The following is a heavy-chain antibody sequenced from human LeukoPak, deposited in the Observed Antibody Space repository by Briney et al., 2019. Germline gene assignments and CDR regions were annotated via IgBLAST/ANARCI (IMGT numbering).Heavy chain of an antibody. Sequence: GGSLRLSCAASRFTFKNYAMSWVREAPGKGVEWVTAISHNGRDTYYAHSVQGRFTISRDNSKNMLNLQMDSLLAEDTAVYYCAKELAITLPFDYWGQGTLVTVSS. CDR2: ISHNGRDT. V-gene: IGHV3-23*01. CDR1: RFTFKNYA. CDR3: AKELAITLPFDY. D-gene: IGHD2-21*01. J-gene: IGHJ4*02.